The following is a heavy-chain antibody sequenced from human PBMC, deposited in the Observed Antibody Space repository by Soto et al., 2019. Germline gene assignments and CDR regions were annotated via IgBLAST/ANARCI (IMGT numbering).Heavy chain of an antibody. V-gene: IGHV4-59*01. Sequence: PSETLSLTCTVSGGSISSYYWSWIRQPPGKGLEWIGYIYYSGSTNYNPSLKSRVTISVDTSKNQFSLKLSSVTAADTAVYYCARVKGSSYYYYGMDVWGQGTTVTVSS. CDR3: ARVKGSSYYYYGMDV. CDR1: GGSISSYY. CDR2: IYYSGST. J-gene: IGHJ6*02.